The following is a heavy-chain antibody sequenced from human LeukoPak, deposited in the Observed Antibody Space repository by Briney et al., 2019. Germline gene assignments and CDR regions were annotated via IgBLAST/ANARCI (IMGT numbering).Heavy chain of an antibody. J-gene: IGHJ3*02. Sequence: PRGFLKHSLSGSWLTFCEYSDKLVRQDARKRLEVDSYHSTSCATIYHADSVTGRFADSRDNAKNSLYLQMDSLRVEDTAVYYRATDREDYDSSGYYLSDAFDIWGKGTMVTVSS. D-gene: IGHD3-22*01. CDR1: WLTFCEYS. CDR3: ATDREDYDSSGYYLSDAFDI. V-gene: IGHV3-48*01. CDR2: HSTSCATI.